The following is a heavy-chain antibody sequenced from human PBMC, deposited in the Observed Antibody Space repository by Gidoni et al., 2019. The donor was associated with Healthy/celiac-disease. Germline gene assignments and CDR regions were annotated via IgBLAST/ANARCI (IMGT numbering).Heavy chain of an antibody. V-gene: IGHV3-21*01. J-gene: IGHJ6*02. D-gene: IGHD5-18*01. CDR2: ISSSSSYI. Sequence: EVQLVESGGGLVKPGGSLRLSCAASGFTFSRYSRTWVRQAAGKGLEWVSSISSSSSYIYYADSVKGRFTIARDNAKNSLYLQMNSLRAEDTAVYYCARDDPPVVDTAWGRGPDYYYYYGMDVWGQGTTVTVSS. CDR1: GFTFSRYS. CDR3: ARDDPPVVDTAWGRGPDYYYYYGMDV.